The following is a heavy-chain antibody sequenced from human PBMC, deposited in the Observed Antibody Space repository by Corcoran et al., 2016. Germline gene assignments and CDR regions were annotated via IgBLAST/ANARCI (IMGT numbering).Heavy chain of an antibody. CDR3: ERHVLYDGSGSYSPYYYYYGMDV. D-gene: IGHD3-10*01. Sequence: EVQLVQSGAEVKKPGESLKIYCKGSGYSFTSYWIGLVRQMPGKGLEWMGIIYPGYSDTRYSPSFQGQVTISADKSISTAYLQWSSLKASDTAMYYCERHVLYDGSGSYSPYYYYYGMDVWGQGTTVTVSS. V-gene: IGHV5-51*01. J-gene: IGHJ6*02. CDR2: IYPGYSDT. CDR1: GYSFTSYW.